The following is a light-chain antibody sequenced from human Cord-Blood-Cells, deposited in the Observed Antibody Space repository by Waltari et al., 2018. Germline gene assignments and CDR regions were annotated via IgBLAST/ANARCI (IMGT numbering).Light chain of an antibody. CDR2: GKN. V-gene: IGLV3-19*01. Sequence: SSELTQDPAVSVALGQTVRITCQGDSLRSYYPSWYQQKPGQAPVLVIYGKNNRPSGIPDRFSCSSSGNTASLTITGAQAEDEADYYCNSRDSSGNHVVFGGGTKLTVL. CDR1: SLRSYY. CDR3: NSRDSSGNHVV. J-gene: IGLJ2*01.